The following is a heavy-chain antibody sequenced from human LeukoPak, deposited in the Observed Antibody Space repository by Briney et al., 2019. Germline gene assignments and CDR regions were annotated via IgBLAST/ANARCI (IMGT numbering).Heavy chain of an antibody. D-gene: IGHD1-26*01. CDR3: AKVGGRNELRNEHNWFDP. CDR2: ISGSGGST. J-gene: IGHJ5*02. V-gene: IGHV3-23*01. Sequence: SGGSLRLSCAASGFTFSSYAMSWVRQAPGKGLEWVSAISGSGGSTYYADSVKGRFTISRDNSKNTLYLQMNSLRAEDTAVYYCAKVGGRNELRNEHNWFDPWGQGTLVTVSS. CDR1: GFTFSSYA.